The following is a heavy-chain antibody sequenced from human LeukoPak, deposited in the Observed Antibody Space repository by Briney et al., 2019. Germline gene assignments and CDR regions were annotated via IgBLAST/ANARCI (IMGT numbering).Heavy chain of an antibody. J-gene: IGHJ5*02. D-gene: IGHD2-2*01. CDR2: IYHSGST. CDR1: GYSISSGYY. Sequence: SETLSLTCTVSGYSISSGYYWGWIRQPPGKGLEWIGSIYHSGSTYYNPSLKSRVTISVDTSKNQFSLKLSSVTAADTAVYYCARAKPKLGYCSSTSCIAGFPSGNWFDPWGQGTLVTVSS. V-gene: IGHV4-38-2*02. CDR3: ARAKPKLGYCSSTSCIAGFPSGNWFDP.